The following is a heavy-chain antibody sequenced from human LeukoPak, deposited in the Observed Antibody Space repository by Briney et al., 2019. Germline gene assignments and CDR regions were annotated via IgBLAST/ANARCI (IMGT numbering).Heavy chain of an antibody. CDR1: GFTFSRYW. Sequence: GGSLRLSCAASGFTFSRYWMSWVRQAPGKGLEWVANIKQDGSEKDYVDSVKGRFTISRDNAKNSLYLQMNSLRAEDTAVYYCARGAAAGTGWFDPWGQGTLVTVSS. V-gene: IGHV3-7*01. CDR3: ARGAAAGTGWFDP. D-gene: IGHD6-13*01. CDR2: IKQDGSEK. J-gene: IGHJ5*02.